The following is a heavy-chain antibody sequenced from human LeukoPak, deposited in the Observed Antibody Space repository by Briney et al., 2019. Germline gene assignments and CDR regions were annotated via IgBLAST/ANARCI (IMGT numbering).Heavy chain of an antibody. D-gene: IGHD6-19*01. CDR2: ISSSGSTR. CDR1: GFTFSSYE. J-gene: IGHJ4*02. CDR3: AREIVSAVAGNFDY. Sequence: GGSLRLSCAASGFTFSSYEMNWVRQAPGKGLEWVSYISSSGSTRTYADSVKGRFTISRDNAKNSLYLEMNSLRAEDTAVYYCAREIVSAVAGNFDYWSQGTLVTVSS. V-gene: IGHV3-48*03.